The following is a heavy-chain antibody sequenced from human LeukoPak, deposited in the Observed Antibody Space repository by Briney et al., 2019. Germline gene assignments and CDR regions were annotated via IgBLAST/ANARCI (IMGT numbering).Heavy chain of an antibody. CDR3: AKGGYSGYDLDY. D-gene: IGHD5-12*01. Sequence: GGSLRLSCAASGFTFSSHWMHWVRQPPGKGLVWVSRINSDESSTSYADSVKGRFTISRDNSKNTLYLQMNSLRAEDTAVYYCAKGGYSGYDLDYWGQGTLVTVSS. CDR1: GFTFSSHW. J-gene: IGHJ4*02. CDR2: INSDESST. V-gene: IGHV3-74*01.